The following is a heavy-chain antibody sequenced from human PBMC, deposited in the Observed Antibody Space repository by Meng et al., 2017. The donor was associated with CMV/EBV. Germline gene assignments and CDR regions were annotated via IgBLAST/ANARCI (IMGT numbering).Heavy chain of an antibody. D-gene: IGHD3-3*01. J-gene: IGHJ5*02. CDR2: ISNDENNK. CDR3: ARAPRTRLEWLLLSSRWFDP. Sequence: GESLKISCAASGFTFSSYGMHLVRQSPGKGLEWVAVISNDENNKYYADSVKGRFTISRDNSKNTLYLQMNSLRAEDTAVYYCARAPRTRLEWLLLSSRWFDPWGQGTLVTVSS. CDR1: GFTFSSYG. V-gene: IGHV3-30*03.